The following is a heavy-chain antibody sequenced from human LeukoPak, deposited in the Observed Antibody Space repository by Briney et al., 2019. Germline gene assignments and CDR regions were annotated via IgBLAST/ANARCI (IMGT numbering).Heavy chain of an antibody. D-gene: IGHD3-3*01. J-gene: IGHJ4*02. CDR2: IYSGGST. CDR3: AKDVPYASWRGFDY. V-gene: IGHV3-53*01. Sequence: GGSLRLSCAASGFTVSSNYMSWVRQAPGKGLEWVSVIYSGGSTYYADSVKGRFTISRDNSRNTLYLQMNSLRAEDTAVYYCAKDVPYASWRGFDYWGQGTLVTVSS. CDR1: GFTVSSNY.